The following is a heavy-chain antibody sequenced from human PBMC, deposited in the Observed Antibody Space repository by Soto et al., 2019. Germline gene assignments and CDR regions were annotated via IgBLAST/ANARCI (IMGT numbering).Heavy chain of an antibody. J-gene: IGHJ4*02. CDR3: AHRVLRTVFGLVTSSAIYFDF. CDR1: GFSLTTSGVG. Sequence: QITLNESGPTVVRPTETLTLTCRFSGFSLTTSGVGVGWVRQSPGKAPEWLPLIYLDDDKRYSESLKSRLTITKDTSKNQVVVTMANLDPTELASYFCAHRVLRTVFGLVTSSAIYFDFCGQRTPVAVSS. V-gene: IGHV2-5*02. D-gene: IGHD3-3*01. CDR2: IYLDDDK.